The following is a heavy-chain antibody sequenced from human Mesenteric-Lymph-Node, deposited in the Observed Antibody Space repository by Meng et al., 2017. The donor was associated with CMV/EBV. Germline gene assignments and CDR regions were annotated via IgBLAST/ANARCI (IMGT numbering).Heavy chain of an antibody. J-gene: IGHJ4*02. D-gene: IGHD3-10*01. CDR1: GGSISSSNW. V-gene: IGHV4-4*02. CDR2: IYHSGST. CDR3: ARIRGFGELLYYDY. Sequence: VSGGSISSSNWWSWVRQPPGKGLEWIGEIYHSGSTNYNPSLKSRVTISVDKSKNQFSLKLSSVTAADTAVYYCARIRGFGELLYYDYWGQGTQVTVSS.